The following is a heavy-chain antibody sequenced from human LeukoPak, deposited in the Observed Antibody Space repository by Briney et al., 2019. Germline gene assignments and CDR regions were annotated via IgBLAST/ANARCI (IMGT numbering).Heavy chain of an antibody. V-gene: IGHV3-64D*06. CDR3: VKGSGGRYYYYGIDV. CDR2: IISNGGSA. D-gene: IGHD2-15*01. CDR1: GFTFSSYA. J-gene: IGHJ6*02. Sequence: GGSLRLSCSASGFTFSSYAMHWVRQAPGKGLDYVSGIISNGGSAYYVDSVKGRFTISRDNSKNTLYLQMSSLRGDDTAAYYCVKGSGGRYYYYGIDVWGQGTTVTVSS.